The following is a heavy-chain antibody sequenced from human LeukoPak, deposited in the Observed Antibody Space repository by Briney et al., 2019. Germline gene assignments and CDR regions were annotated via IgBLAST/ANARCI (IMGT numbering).Heavy chain of an antibody. CDR3: ARLRVEVPEN. CDR2: IYHSGST. D-gene: IGHD2-2*01. J-gene: IGHJ4*02. V-gene: IGHV4-38-2*01. Sequence: SETLSRTCAVSGYSISSGYYWGWIRQPPGKGLEWIGSIYHSGSTYYNPSLKSRVTISVDTSKNQFSLKLSSVTAADTAVYYCARLRVEVPENWGQGTLVTVSS. CDR1: GYSISSGYY.